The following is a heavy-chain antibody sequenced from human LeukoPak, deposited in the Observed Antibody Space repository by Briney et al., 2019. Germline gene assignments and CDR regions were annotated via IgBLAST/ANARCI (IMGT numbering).Heavy chain of an antibody. Sequence: GGSLRLSCEASGFTFDDYAMHWVRQAPGKGLEWVSGVNWNNNGGGYAVSVRGRFVISRDNAKNSLSLQMNSLKTEDTAFYYCAKDISTYFTSGWFDAWGQGILVTVSS. V-gene: IGHV3-9*01. CDR2: VNWNNNGG. D-gene: IGHD2-8*01. J-gene: IGHJ5*02. CDR1: GFTFDDYA. CDR3: AKDISTYFTSGWFDA.